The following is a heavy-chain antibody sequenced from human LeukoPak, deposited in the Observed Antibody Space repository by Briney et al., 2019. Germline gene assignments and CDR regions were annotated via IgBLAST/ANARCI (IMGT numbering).Heavy chain of an antibody. D-gene: IGHD5-24*01. V-gene: IGHV3-21*01. CDR1: GITFSSYS. Sequence: GGSLRLSCAASGITFSSYSMNWVRQAPGKGLEWVSSISSSSSYIYYADSVKGRFTISRDNAKNSLYLQMNSLRAEDTAVYYCARDGEMATSPFDYWGQGTLVTVSS. CDR3: ARDGEMATSPFDY. J-gene: IGHJ4*02. CDR2: ISSSSSYI.